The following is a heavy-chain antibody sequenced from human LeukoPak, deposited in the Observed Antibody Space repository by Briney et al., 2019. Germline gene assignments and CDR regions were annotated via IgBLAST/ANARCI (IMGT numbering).Heavy chain of an antibody. D-gene: IGHD3-16*01. J-gene: IGHJ4*02. Sequence: PSQTLSLTCTVSGGSISSSRYDWGWIRQPPGKGLEWIGSIYYSGSTYYNPSLKSRVTISVDTSKNQFSLKLSSVTAADTAVYYCARQSGGLLPMVVFDYWGQGTLVTVSS. CDR3: ARQSGGLLPMVVFDY. CDR2: IYYSGST. V-gene: IGHV4-39*01. CDR1: GGSISSSRYD.